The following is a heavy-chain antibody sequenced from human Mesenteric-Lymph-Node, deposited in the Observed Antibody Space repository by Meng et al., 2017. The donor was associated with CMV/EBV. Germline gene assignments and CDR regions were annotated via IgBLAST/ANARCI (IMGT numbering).Heavy chain of an antibody. CDR1: GGSFSGYY. CDR3: ARGVVVPAAISSYYYGMDV. V-gene: IGHV4-34*01. CDR2: INHSGST. D-gene: IGHD2-2*02. Sequence: SETLSLTCAVYGGSFSGYYWSWIRQPPGKGLEWIGEINHSGSTNYNPSLKSRVTISVDTPKNQFSLKLSSVTAADTAVYYCARGVVVPAAISSYYYGMDVWGQGTTVTVSS. J-gene: IGHJ6*02.